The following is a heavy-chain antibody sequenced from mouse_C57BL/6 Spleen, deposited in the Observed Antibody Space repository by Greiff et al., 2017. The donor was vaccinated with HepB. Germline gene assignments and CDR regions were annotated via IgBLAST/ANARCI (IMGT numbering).Heavy chain of an antibody. CDR1: GFNIKDDY. CDR3: TTRGNTGYFDV. J-gene: IGHJ1*03. Sequence: EVQLQHSGAELVRPGASVKLSCTASGFNIKDDYMHWVKQRPEQGLEWIGWIDPENGDTEYASKFQGKATITADTSSNTAYLQPSSLTSEDTAVYYCTTRGNTGYFDVWGTGTTVTVSS. CDR2: IDPENGDT. V-gene: IGHV14-4*01. D-gene: IGHD2-1*01.